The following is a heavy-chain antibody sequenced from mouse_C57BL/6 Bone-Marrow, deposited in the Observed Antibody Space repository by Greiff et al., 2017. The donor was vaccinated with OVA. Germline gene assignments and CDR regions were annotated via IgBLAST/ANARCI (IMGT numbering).Heavy chain of an antibody. V-gene: IGHV1-15*01. CDR2: IHPATGGT. CDR1: GYTFTDYE. J-gene: IGHJ3*01. CDR3: TRPRSTS. Sequence: VQLQQPGAELVRPGASVTLSCKASGYTFTDYEMHWVKQTPVHGLEWIGAIHPATGGTAYNQKFKGKAILTVDKSSSTAYLELRSLTAEDSAVYYCTRPRSTSWGQGTLVTVSA. D-gene: IGHD2-1*01.